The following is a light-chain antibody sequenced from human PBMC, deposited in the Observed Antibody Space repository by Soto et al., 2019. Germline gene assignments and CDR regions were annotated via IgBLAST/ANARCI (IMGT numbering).Light chain of an antibody. V-gene: IGKV1-8*01. CDR1: QGVGRY. Sequence: AIRMTQSPSSLSASAGDRVAIACRASQGVGRYLAWYQQKPGQAPKHLIYGASTLQSGVPSRFSGGGSGTDFTLTISCLQSEDFATYYCQHYKNYPWTFGQGTKVEIK. CDR2: GAS. J-gene: IGKJ1*01. CDR3: QHYKNYPWT.